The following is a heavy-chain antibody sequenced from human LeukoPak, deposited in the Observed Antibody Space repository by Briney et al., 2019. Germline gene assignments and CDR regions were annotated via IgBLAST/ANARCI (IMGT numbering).Heavy chain of an antibody. Sequence: SGTLSLTCAVSGDSITSNSWWSWIRQPPGKGLEWIGEIHRSGTTNFNPSLKSRVTISVDKSTNQFSLNLISATAADTAMYYCARGDITARPFYWGQGTLVTVSS. CDR3: ARGDITARPFY. J-gene: IGHJ4*02. V-gene: IGHV4-4*02. CDR1: GDSITSNSW. D-gene: IGHD6-6*01. CDR2: IHRSGTT.